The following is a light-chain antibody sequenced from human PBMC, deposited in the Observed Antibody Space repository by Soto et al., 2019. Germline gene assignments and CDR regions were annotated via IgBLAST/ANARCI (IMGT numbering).Light chain of an antibody. CDR1: QSISSW. J-gene: IGKJ2*01. Sequence: DIQMTQSPSTLSASVGDRVTITCRASQSISSWLAWYQRKPGKAPKFLIYAASSLDSGVPSRFSGSGSGTEFTLTISSLQPDDFAIYYCQQYNRYPYTFGQGTKLEIK. V-gene: IGKV1-5*01. CDR2: AAS. CDR3: QQYNRYPYT.